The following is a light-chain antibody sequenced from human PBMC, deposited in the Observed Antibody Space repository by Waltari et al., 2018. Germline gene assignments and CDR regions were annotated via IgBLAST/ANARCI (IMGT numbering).Light chain of an antibody. CDR1: SPNIGCNP. V-gene: IGLV1-44*01. J-gene: IGLJ2*01. CDR2: TNN. Sequence: SVLTQSPSASGAPGPRVTISCSGRSPNIGCNPVNWYQQGPGTAPKLLIYTNNQRPSGVPDRFSGSKSGTSAALAITGLQSEDEAVYFCAAWDGNLNADVVFGEGTKLTVL. CDR3: AAWDGNLNADVV.